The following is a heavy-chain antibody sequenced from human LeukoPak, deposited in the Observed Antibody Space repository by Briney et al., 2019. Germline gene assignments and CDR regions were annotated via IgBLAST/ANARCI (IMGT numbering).Heavy chain of an antibody. CDR1: GYTFTSCG. J-gene: IGHJ4*02. CDR2: ISAYNGNT. V-gene: IGHV1-18*01. D-gene: IGHD2-15*01. Sequence: ASVQVSCKASGYTFTSCGISWVRQAPGQGLEWMGWISAYNGNTIYAQKVQGRVTMTTDTSTSTAYMELRNLRSDDTAVYYCARVPPYCSGGSCFLFDYWGQGTLVTVSS. CDR3: ARVPPYCSGGSCFLFDY.